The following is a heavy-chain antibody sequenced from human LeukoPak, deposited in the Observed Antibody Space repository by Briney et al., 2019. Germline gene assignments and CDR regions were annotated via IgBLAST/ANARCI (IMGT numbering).Heavy chain of an antibody. J-gene: IGHJ6*02. CDR3: ARDAESIDSSSRYYYGMEG. D-gene: IGHD6-13*01. V-gene: IGHV1-2*02. Sequence: GASVKVSCKASGYTFTGYYMHWVRQAPGQGLEWMGWINPNSGGTNYAQKFQGRVTMTRDTSISTAYMELSRLRSDDTAVYYCARDAESIDSSSRYYYGMEGWGQGTKVTVSS. CDR2: INPNSGGT. CDR1: GYTFTGYY.